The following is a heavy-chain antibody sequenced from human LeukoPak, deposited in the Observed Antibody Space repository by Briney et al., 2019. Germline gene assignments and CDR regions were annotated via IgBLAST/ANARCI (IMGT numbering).Heavy chain of an antibody. Sequence: GGSLRLSCAASGFTFSGYSMHWVRQAPGKGLEWVSSISSSSSYIYYADSVKGRFTISRDNAKNSLYLQMNSLRAEDTAVYYCARATIFGWFDPWGQGTLVTVSS. J-gene: IGHJ5*02. V-gene: IGHV3-21*01. D-gene: IGHD3-9*01. CDR2: ISSSSSYI. CDR1: GFTFSGYS. CDR3: ARATIFGWFDP.